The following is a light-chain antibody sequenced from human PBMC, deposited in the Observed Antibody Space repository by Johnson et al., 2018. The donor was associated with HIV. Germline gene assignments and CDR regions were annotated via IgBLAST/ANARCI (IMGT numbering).Light chain of an antibody. CDR2: DNN. CDR1: SSNIGNNY. V-gene: IGLV1-51*01. CDR3: ATWDSSLSAHYV. Sequence: QSVLTQPPSVSAAPGQKVTISCSGSSSNIGNNYVSWYQQLPGTAPKLLIYDNNKRPSGIPDRFSGSKSGTSATLGITGLQTGDEADYHCATWDSSLSAHYVFGTGTKVTVL. J-gene: IGLJ1*01.